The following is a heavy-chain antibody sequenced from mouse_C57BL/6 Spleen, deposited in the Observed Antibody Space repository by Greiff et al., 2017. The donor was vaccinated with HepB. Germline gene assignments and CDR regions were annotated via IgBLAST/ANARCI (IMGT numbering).Heavy chain of an antibody. Sequence: EVKVVESGGGLVKPGGSLKLSCAASGFTFSSYAMSRVRQTPEKRLEWVATISDGGSYTYYPDNVKGRFTISRDNAKNNLYLQMTHLKSEDTAMYYWARDQGTRGYFDWWAQGTPPPVP. V-gene: IGHV5-4*01. CDR2: ISDGGSYT. CDR3: ARDQGTRGYFDW. J-gene: IGHJ2*01. D-gene: IGHD3-2*02. CDR1: GFTFSSYA.